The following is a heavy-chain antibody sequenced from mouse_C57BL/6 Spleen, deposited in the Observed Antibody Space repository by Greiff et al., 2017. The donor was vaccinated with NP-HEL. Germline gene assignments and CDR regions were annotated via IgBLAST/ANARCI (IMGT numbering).Heavy chain of an antibody. CDR2: ISGGGGNT. CDR1: GFTFSSYT. Sequence: VQLKQSGGGLVKPGGSLKLSCAASGFTFSSYTMSWVRQTPEKRLEWVATISGGGGNTYYPDSVKGRFTISRDNAKNTLYLQMSSLRSEDTALYYCARQRLRREGFDYWGQGTTLTVSS. D-gene: IGHD2-4*01. V-gene: IGHV5-9*01. J-gene: IGHJ2*01. CDR3: ARQRLRREGFDY.